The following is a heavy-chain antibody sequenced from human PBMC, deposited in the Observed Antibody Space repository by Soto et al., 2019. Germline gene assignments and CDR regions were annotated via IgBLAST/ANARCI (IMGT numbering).Heavy chain of an antibody. Sequence: GGSLRLSCAASGFTFSSYGMHWVRQAPGKGLEWVAVIWYDGSNKYYADSVKGRFTISRDNSKNTLYLQMNSLRAEDTAVYYCARSESPGGSGWYGGYYYYGMDVWGQGTTVTVSS. V-gene: IGHV3-33*01. CDR3: ARSESPGGSGWYGGYYYYGMDV. CDR1: GFTFSSYG. CDR2: IWYDGSNK. J-gene: IGHJ6*02. D-gene: IGHD6-19*01.